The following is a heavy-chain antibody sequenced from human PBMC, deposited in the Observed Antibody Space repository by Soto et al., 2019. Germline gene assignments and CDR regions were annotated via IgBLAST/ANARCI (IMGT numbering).Heavy chain of an antibody. D-gene: IGHD2-21*02. J-gene: IGHJ4*02. Sequence: SETLSLTCTVSGGSISSGDYYWSWIRQPPGKGLEWIGYIYYSGSTYYNPSLKSRVTISVDTSKNQFSLKLSSVTAADTAVYYCARGNSKTEYAYCGGDCYSPLDYWGQGTLVTVSS. CDR1: GGSISSGDYY. CDR3: ARGNSKTEYAYCGGDCYSPLDY. V-gene: IGHV4-30-4*01. CDR2: IYYSGST.